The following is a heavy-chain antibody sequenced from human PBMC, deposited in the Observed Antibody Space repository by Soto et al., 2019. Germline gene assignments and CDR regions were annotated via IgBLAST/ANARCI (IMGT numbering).Heavy chain of an antibody. Sequence: QLQESGPGLVKPSETLSLTCNVSGRSMISYYWSWIRQPAGKGLEWIGRIYTGGNTNYNPSLKSRVTMSVDTSKSQFSLSLTSVTAADTAVYCAREGDDRHFFFDSWGQGTLVTVSS. V-gene: IGHV4-4*07. D-gene: IGHD3-3*02. J-gene: IGHJ4*02. CDR2: IYTGGNT. CDR3: AREGDDRHFFFDS. CDR1: GRSMISYY.